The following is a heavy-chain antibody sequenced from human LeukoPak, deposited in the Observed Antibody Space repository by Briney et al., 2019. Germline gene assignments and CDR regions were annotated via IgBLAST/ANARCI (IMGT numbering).Heavy chain of an antibody. CDR1: GGSMSSYY. CDR3: ARDWAGYSSSWTMSYFDY. D-gene: IGHD6-13*01. CDR2: IYYSGST. J-gene: IGHJ4*02. Sequence: PSETLSLTCTDSGGSMSSYYWGWIRQPPGKGLEWIGSIYYSGSTYYNPSLKSRVTISVDTSKNQFSLKLSSVTAADTAVYYCARDWAGYSSSWTMSYFDYWGQGTLVTVSS. V-gene: IGHV4-39*07.